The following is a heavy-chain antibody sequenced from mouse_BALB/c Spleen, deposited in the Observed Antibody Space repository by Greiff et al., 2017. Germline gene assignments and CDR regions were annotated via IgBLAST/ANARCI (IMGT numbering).Heavy chain of an antibody. D-gene: IGHD4-1*01. CDR1: GYSITSGYY. CDR2: ISYDGSN. CDR3: ARGWDVYFDY. Sequence: EVKLVESGPGLVKPSQSLSLTCSVTGYSITSGYYWNWIRQFPGNKLEWMGYISYDGSNNYNPSLKNRISITRDTSKNQFFLKLNSVTTEDTATYYCARGWDVYFDYWGQGTTLTVSS. J-gene: IGHJ2*01. V-gene: IGHV3-6*02.